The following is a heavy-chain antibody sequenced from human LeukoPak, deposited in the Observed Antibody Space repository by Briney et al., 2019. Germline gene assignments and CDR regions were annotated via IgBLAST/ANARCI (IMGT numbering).Heavy chain of an antibody. Sequence: GGSLRLSCAASGFTFSSYGMHWVRQAPGKGLVWVSRMNSDGSNTAYADSVKGRFTISRDNAKNTLYLQMSSLKAEDTAVYYCATGATAAGRWGQGTLVTVSS. CDR1: GFTFSSYG. CDR2: MNSDGSNT. CDR3: ATGATAAGR. J-gene: IGHJ4*02. V-gene: IGHV3-74*01. D-gene: IGHD6-13*01.